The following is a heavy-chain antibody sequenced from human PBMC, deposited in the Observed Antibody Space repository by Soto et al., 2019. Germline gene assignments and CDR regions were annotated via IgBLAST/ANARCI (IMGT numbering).Heavy chain of an antibody. CDR2: IYYSGST. CDR1: GGSISSGGYY. CDR3: AREGLSMVRGDSGGMDV. Sequence: PSETLSLTCTVSGGSISSGGYYWSWIRQHPGKGLEWIGYIYYSGSTYYNPSLKSRVTISVDTSKNQFSLKLSSVTAADTAVYYCAREGLSMVRGDSGGMDVWGQGTTVTVSS. J-gene: IGHJ6*02. V-gene: IGHV4-31*03. D-gene: IGHD3-10*01.